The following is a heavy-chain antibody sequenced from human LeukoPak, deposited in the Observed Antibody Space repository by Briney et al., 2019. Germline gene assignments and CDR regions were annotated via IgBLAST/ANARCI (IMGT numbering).Heavy chain of an antibody. CDR1: EFTVSSNY. J-gene: IGHJ4*02. CDR2: IYIGGNT. D-gene: IGHD3-10*01. V-gene: IGHV3-53*01. CDR3: AKKGYAGSGTYSYYFDY. Sequence: GGSLRLSCAASEFTVSSNYMHWVRQAPGKGLEWVSLIYIGGNTFYADSVKGRFIISRDNSKNTLYLQMNSLRAEDTAVYYCAKKGYAGSGTYSYYFDYWGQGTLVTVSS.